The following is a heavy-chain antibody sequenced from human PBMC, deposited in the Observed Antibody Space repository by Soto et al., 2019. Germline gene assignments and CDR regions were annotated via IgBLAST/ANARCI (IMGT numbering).Heavy chain of an antibody. CDR2: ITIGSSYI. CDR3: ARIISCGGGTCFSDYYYYGMEV. J-gene: IGHJ6*02. V-gene: IGHV3-21*04. Sequence: EKRLVESGGGLVKPGGSLRLSCAASGFPFSTFSMNWVRQAPGKGLEWVSSITIGSSYINYADSVKGRFAISRDDAQKSLYLQMNNRRAEDTAVYYCARIISCGGGTCFSDYYYYGMEVWGQGTTVTVSS. CDR1: GFPFSTFS. D-gene: IGHD2-15*01.